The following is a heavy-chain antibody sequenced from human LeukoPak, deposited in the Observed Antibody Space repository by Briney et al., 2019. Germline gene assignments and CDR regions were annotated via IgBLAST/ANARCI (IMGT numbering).Heavy chain of an antibody. CDR2: IKQDGSEK. CDR3: ARPYGYNGYDYGY. CDR1: GFTFSSYW. V-gene: IGHV3-7*01. D-gene: IGHD5-12*01. Sequence: GGSLRLSFAASGFTFSSYWMSWVRQAPGKGLEWVANIKQDGSEKYYVDSVKGRFTISRDNAKNSLYLQMNSLRAEDTAVYYCARPYGYNGYDYGYWGQGTLVTVSS. J-gene: IGHJ4*02.